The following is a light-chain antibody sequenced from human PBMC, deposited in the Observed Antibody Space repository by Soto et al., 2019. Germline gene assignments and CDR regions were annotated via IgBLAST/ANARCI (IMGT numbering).Light chain of an antibody. Sequence: DIQLTQSPSSLSASVGDRVTITCRASQSISSYVSWYQQKPGKAPKLLIYGASSLQRGVPSRFSGSGSGPDFTLTISSLQPEDFATYYCQKEATFGQGTKVDIK. V-gene: IGKV1-39*01. CDR2: GAS. CDR3: QKEAT. CDR1: QSISSY. J-gene: IGKJ2*01.